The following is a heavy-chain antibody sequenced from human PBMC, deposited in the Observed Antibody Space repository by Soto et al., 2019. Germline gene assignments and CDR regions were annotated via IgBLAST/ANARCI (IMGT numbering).Heavy chain of an antibody. CDR2: IKQDGSEK. Sequence: GGSLRLSCAASGFTFSSYWMSWVRQAPGKGLEWVANIKQDGSEKYYLDSVKGRFTISRDNAKNSLYLQMNSLRAEDTAVYYCARPAGGYDFWSGFDYWGQGTLVTVSS. CDR3: ARPAGGYDFWSGFDY. V-gene: IGHV3-7*01. CDR1: GFTFSSYW. J-gene: IGHJ4*02. D-gene: IGHD3-3*01.